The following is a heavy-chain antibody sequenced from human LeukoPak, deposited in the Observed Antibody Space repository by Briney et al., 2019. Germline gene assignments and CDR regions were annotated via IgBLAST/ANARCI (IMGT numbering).Heavy chain of an antibody. V-gene: IGHV4-34*01. J-gene: IGHJ5*02. D-gene: IGHD4-17*01. CDR2: INHSGST. CDR3: ARGTRVTKRFDP. Sequence: KPSETLSLTCAVYGGSFSGYYWSWIRQPPGKGLEWIGEINHSGSTNYNPSLKSRVTISVDTSKNQFYLKLSSVTAADTAVYYCARGTRVTKRFDPWGQGTLVTVSS. CDR1: GGSFSGYY.